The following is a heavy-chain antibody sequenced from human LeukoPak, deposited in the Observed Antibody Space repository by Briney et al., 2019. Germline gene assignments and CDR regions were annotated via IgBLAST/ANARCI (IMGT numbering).Heavy chain of an antibody. Sequence: GGSLRLSCAASGNYWMHWVRQVPGKGLVWVSHINSDGSWTSYADSVKGRFTISKDNAKNTVYLQMNSLRAEDTAVYYCVSFYETYWGRGPLVTVSS. D-gene: IGHD2/OR15-2a*01. J-gene: IGHJ4*02. CDR1: GNYW. CDR3: VSFYETY. CDR2: INSDGSWT. V-gene: IGHV3-74*01.